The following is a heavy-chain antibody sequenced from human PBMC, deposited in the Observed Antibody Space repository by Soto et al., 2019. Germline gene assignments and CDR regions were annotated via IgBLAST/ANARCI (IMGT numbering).Heavy chain of an antibody. CDR1: GGTFSSYT. J-gene: IGHJ6*02. Sequence: QVQLVQSGAEVKKPGSSVKVSCKASGGTFSSYTISWVRQAPGQGLEWMGRIIPILGIANYAQKFQGRVTITXAKTTXXAYMELSSLRSEDTAVYYCARMLVVVPATLHGMDVWGQGTTVTVSS. D-gene: IGHD2-2*01. V-gene: IGHV1-69*02. CDR3: ARMLVVVPATLHGMDV. CDR2: IIPILGIA.